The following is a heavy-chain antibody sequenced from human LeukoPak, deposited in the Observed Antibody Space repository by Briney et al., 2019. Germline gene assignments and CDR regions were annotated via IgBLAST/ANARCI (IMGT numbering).Heavy chain of an antibody. J-gene: IGHJ4*02. Sequence: ASVKVSCKASGYTFTGYYMHWVRQAPGQGLEWMGWINPNSGGTNYAQKLQGRVTITTDTSTSTAYMELRSLRSDDTAVYYCARGGGLRFLEWPPWPLDSCGQGTLVTVSS. D-gene: IGHD3-3*01. CDR2: INPNSGGT. CDR1: GYTFTGYY. CDR3: ARGGGLRFLEWPPWPLDS. V-gene: IGHV1-2*02.